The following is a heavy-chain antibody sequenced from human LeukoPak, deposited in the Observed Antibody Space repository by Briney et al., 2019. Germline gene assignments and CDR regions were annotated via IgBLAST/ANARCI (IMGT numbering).Heavy chain of an antibody. V-gene: IGHV3-15*01. D-gene: IGHD3-10*01. Sequence: PGGSLRLSCAASGFTFSNAWMSWVRQAPGKGLEWVGRIKSKTDGGTTDYAAPVKGRFTISRDDSKNTLYLQMNSLKTEDTAVYYCTTDILWFGEFANPNWSDPWGQGTLVTVSS. CDR1: GFTFSNAW. CDR2: IKSKTDGGTT. J-gene: IGHJ5*02. CDR3: TTDILWFGEFANPNWSDP.